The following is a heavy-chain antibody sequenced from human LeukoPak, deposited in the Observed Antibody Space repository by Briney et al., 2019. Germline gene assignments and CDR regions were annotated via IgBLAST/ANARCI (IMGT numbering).Heavy chain of an antibody. CDR3: ARCTDTAMVNALYYFDY. J-gene: IGHJ4*02. CDR2: IHNAGST. CDR1: GGSISSYY. D-gene: IGHD5-18*01. Sequence: LETLSLTCSVSGGSISSYYWNWIRQSPGKGLEWIGYIHNAGSTNYNPSLKGRVTISADTSKNYFSLKLNSVTAADTAVYYCARCTDTAMVNALYYFDYWGQGTLVTVSS. V-gene: IGHV4-59*01.